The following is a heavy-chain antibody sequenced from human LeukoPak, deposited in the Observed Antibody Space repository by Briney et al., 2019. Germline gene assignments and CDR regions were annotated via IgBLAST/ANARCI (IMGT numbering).Heavy chain of an antibody. D-gene: IGHD3-10*01. CDR2: INHSGST. Sequence: PSETLSLTCAAYGGSFSGYYWSWIRQPPGKGLEWIGEINHSGSTNYNPSLKSRVTISVDTSKNQFSLKLTSVTAADTAVYYCARHGRRMVRGNYYFDYWGQGTLVTVSS. CDR3: ARHGRRMVRGNYYFDY. V-gene: IGHV4-34*01. CDR1: GGSFSGYY. J-gene: IGHJ4*02.